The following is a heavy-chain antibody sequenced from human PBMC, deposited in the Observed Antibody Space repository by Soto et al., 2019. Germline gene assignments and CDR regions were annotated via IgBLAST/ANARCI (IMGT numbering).Heavy chain of an antibody. D-gene: IGHD6-13*01. CDR2: MNPNSGNT. CDR1: GYTFTSYD. Sequence: QVQLVQSGAEVKKPGASVKVSCKASGYTFTSYDINWVRQATGQGLEWMGWMNPNSGNTGYAQKFQGRVTMARNTSVGTAYMELSCLRAEDTAVYYCAREHSSRGRFDYWGQGTRVTVSS. J-gene: IGHJ4*02. CDR3: AREHSSRGRFDY. V-gene: IGHV1-8*01.